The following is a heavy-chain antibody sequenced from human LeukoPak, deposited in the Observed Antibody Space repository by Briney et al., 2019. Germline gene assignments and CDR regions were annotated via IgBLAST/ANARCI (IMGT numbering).Heavy chain of an antibody. V-gene: IGHV4-30-2*01. CDR3: ARGSTGTTPYTFYYFDY. Sequence: SETLSLTCAVSGASIDAAGYSWNWIRQAPGKDLEWIGNIYHGGRTSYKSSLKSRVTISVDTSKNQFSLKLSSVTAADTAVYYCARGSTGTTPYTFYYFDYWGQGTLVTVSS. CDR2: IYHGGRT. CDR1: GASIDAAGYS. J-gene: IGHJ4*02. D-gene: IGHD1-1*01.